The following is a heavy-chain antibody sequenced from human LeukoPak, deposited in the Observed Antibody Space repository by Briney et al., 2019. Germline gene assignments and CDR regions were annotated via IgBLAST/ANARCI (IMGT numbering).Heavy chain of an antibody. CDR2: INHSGST. V-gene: IGHV4-34*01. J-gene: IGHJ6*04. CDR1: GGSFSGYY. Sequence: PSEPLSLTCAVYGGSFSGYYWSWIRQPPGKGLEWIGEINHSGSTNYNPSLKSRVTISVDTSKNQFSLKLSSVTAADTAVYYCARIIAVAGTGVWGKGTTVTVSS. CDR3: ARIIAVAGTGV. D-gene: IGHD6-19*01.